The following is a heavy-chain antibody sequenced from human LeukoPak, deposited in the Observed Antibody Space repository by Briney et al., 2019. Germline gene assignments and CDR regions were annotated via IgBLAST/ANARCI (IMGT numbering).Heavy chain of an antibody. V-gene: IGHV4-59*01. CDR1: GGSISSYY. D-gene: IGHD3-9*01. CDR2: IHYSGST. CDR3: ARGGILTGYFVAYFYYMDV. Sequence: PSETLSLTCTVSGGSISSYYWNWIRQPPGKGLEWIGYIHYSGSTHYSPSLKSRVTISIDTSKNQLSLNLRSVTAADTAVYYCARGGILTGYFVAYFYYMDVWDKGTTVAVSS. J-gene: IGHJ6*03.